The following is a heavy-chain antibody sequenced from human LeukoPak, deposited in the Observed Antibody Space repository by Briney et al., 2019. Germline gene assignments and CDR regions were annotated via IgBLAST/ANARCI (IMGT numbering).Heavy chain of an antibody. CDR2: NSAYNGNT. CDR1: GYTFTSYG. D-gene: IGHD6-13*01. V-gene: IGHV1-18*04. CDR3: ARCDSSSWYRVCAIGENY. J-gene: IGHJ4*02. Sequence: ASVKVSCKASGYTFTSYGISWVRQAPGQGLEWMGWNSAYNGNTNYAQKLQGRVTMTTDTSTSTAYMELRSLRSDDTAVYYCARCDSSSWYRVCAIGENYWGQGTLVTVSS.